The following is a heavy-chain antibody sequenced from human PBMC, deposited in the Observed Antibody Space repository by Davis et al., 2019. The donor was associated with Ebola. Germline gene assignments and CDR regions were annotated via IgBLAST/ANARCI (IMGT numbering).Heavy chain of an antibody. CDR3: ARTLYSGYDFPYYYGMDV. CDR1: GGTFSSYA. D-gene: IGHD5-12*01. J-gene: IGHJ6*02. Sequence: SVKVSCKASGGTFSSYAISWVRQAPGQGLEWMGGIIPIFGTANYAQKFQGRVTITADESTSTAYMELSSLRSEDTAVYYCARTLYSGYDFPYYYGMDVWGQGTTVTVSS. CDR2: IIPIFGTA. V-gene: IGHV1-69*13.